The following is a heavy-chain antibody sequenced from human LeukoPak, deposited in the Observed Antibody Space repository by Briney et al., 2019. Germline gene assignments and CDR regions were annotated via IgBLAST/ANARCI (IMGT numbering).Heavy chain of an antibody. Sequence: ASVKVSCKASGYTFTSYDINWVRQAPGQGLEWMGWISAYNGNTNYAQKLQGRVTMTTDTSTSTAFMELRSLRSDDTAVYYCARDNPYYDSSGYPAVWGQGTLVTVSS. D-gene: IGHD3-22*01. J-gene: IGHJ4*02. CDR1: GYTFTSYD. V-gene: IGHV1-18*01. CDR3: ARDNPYYDSSGYPAV. CDR2: ISAYNGNT.